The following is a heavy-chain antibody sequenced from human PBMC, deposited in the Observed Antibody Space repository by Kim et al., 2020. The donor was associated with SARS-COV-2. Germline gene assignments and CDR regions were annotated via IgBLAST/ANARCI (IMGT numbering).Heavy chain of an antibody. D-gene: IGHD3-10*01. V-gene: IGHV3-74*01. CDR3: ARGSGNFGDFDY. Sequence: NSADPVKGRLTTPRDNAKNTMYLQMNSLRAEDSAVYYCARGSGNFGDFDYWGQGTLVTVSS. J-gene: IGHJ4*02.